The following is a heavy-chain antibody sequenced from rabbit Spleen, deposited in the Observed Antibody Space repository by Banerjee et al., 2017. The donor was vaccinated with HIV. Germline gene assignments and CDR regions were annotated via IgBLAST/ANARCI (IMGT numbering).Heavy chain of an antibody. CDR3: AIDSGSNDYIDVYFNL. J-gene: IGHJ4*01. D-gene: IGHD8-1*01. CDR2: INAVTGKS. CDR1: GFSFSNKAV. Sequence: QEQLVESGGGLVKPEGSLKLSCTASGFSFSNKAVMCWVRQAPGKGLEWIACINAVTGKSVYASWAKGRFTISKTSSATVTLQMTSLTAADTATYFCAIDSGSNDYIDVYFNLWGPGTLVTVS. V-gene: IGHV1S45*01.